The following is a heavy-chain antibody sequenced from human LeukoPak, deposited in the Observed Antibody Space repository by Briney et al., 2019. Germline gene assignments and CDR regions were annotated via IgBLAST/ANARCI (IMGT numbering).Heavy chain of an antibody. CDR3: ARDSSSWYYYFDY. D-gene: IGHD6-13*01. J-gene: IGHJ4*02. CDR2: INQDGSEK. CDR1: GFTFSSYW. Sequence: GGSLRLSCAASGFTFSSYWMSWVRQAPGKGLEGVANINQDGSEKYYVDSVKGRFTISRDNAKNSLYLQMNSLRAEDTAVYYCARDSSSWYYYFDYWGQGTLVTVSS. V-gene: IGHV3-7*01.